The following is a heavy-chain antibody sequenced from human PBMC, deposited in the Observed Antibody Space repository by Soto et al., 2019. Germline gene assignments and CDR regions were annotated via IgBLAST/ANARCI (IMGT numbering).Heavy chain of an antibody. Sequence: QVQLQQSGPGLVKPSETLSLTCTVSSGPSRSHNWGWIRQPPGGGLEWIGYIYHTGDTSYNPSLSSRAPISADTSTNHTSLTLRSVTAADTAVYYCVRQGIGALHGLVDVWGQGTRVSVSS. V-gene: IGHV4-59*08. D-gene: IGHD3-10*01. CDR2: IYHTGDT. J-gene: IGHJ6*02. CDR3: VRQGIGALHGLVDV. CDR1: SGPSRSHN.